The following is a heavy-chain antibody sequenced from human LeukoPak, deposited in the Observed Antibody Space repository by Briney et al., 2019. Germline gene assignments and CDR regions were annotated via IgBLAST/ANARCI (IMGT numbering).Heavy chain of an antibody. V-gene: IGHV1-18*01. Sequence: GASVKVSCNASGYTFTSYGIGWVRQAPGQGLEWMGWISAYNGNTNYAQKLQGRVTMTTDTSTSTAYMELRSLRSDDTAVYYCARLEMATIKAFDIWGQGTMVTVSS. J-gene: IGHJ3*02. D-gene: IGHD5-24*01. CDR2: ISAYNGNT. CDR1: GYTFTSYG. CDR3: ARLEMATIKAFDI.